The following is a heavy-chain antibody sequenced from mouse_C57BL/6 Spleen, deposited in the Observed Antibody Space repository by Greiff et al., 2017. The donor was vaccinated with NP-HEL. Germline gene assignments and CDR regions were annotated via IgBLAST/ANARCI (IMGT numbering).Heavy chain of an antibody. V-gene: IGHV5-17*01. CDR3: ARGGYYGSSY. J-gene: IGHJ2*01. CDR2: ISSGSSTI. Sequence: EVKLMESGGGLVKPGGSLKLSCAASGFTFSDYGMHWVRQAPEKGLEWVAYISSGSSTIYYADTVKGRFTISRDNAKNTLFLQMTSLRSEDTAMYYCARGGYYGSSYWGQGTTLTVSS. CDR1: GFTFSDYG. D-gene: IGHD1-1*01.